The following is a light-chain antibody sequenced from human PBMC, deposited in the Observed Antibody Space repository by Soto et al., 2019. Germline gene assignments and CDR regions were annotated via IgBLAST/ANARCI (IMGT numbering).Light chain of an antibody. CDR1: QSISSW. Sequence: DIQMPQSPSTLSASVGDRVTITCRASQSISSWLAWYQQKPGKAPKLLIYDASSLESGVPSRFSGSGSGTEFTLTISSLQPDDFAPYYCQQYNSYSYTFGQGTKLEIK. CDR3: QQYNSYSYT. CDR2: DAS. V-gene: IGKV1-5*01. J-gene: IGKJ2*01.